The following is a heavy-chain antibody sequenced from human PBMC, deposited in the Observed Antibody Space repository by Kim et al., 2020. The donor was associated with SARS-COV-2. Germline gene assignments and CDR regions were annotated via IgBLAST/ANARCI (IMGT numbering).Heavy chain of an antibody. Sequence: NPSLKSRVTISVDTSKNQFSLKLSSVTAADTAVYYCARSGSSSGWYSFDYWGQGTLVTVSS. J-gene: IGHJ4*02. D-gene: IGHD6-19*01. CDR3: ARSGSSSGWYSFDY. V-gene: IGHV4-59*01.